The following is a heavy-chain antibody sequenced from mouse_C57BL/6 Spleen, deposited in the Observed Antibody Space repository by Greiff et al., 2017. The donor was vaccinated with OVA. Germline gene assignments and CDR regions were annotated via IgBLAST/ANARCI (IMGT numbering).Heavy chain of an antibody. J-gene: IGHJ4*01. Sequence: QVQLKQPGAELVMPGASVKLSCKASGYTFTSYWMPWVKQRPGQGLEWIGEIYPSDSSTNYNQKFKGKSTLTVDKSSSTAYMQISSLTSEDAAVYYCARRSTLVSAMDYWGQGTSVTGSS. D-gene: IGHD5-1*01. CDR2: IYPSDSST. V-gene: IGHV1-69*01. CDR3: ARRSTLVSAMDY. CDR1: GYTFTSYW.